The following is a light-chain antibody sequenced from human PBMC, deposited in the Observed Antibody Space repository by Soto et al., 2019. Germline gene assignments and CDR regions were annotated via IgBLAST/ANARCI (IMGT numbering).Light chain of an antibody. CDR1: QSVSRSY. V-gene: IGKV3-20*01. CDR2: GVS. J-gene: IGKJ2*01. CDR3: QQYDTSNT. Sequence: ETVLTQSPGTLSLSPGERATLSCRASQSVSRSYLAWYQQKPGQAPRLLIYGVSNRATGIPDRFSGSGSATDFTLTISSLEPEECAVYYWQQYDTSNTFGQGTKLEIK.